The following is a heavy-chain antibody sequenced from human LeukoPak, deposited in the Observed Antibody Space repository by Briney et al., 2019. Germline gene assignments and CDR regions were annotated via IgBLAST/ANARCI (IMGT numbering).Heavy chain of an antibody. CDR3: ARDFFYDDSSGYHDAFDI. Sequence: GGSLRLSCAASGFTFSSYSMKRVRQAPGKGLEWVSSISSSSSYIYYADSVKGRFTNSRDNAQNSLYLPINSLRARDTAVYYRARDFFYDDSSGYHDAFDIWGQGTMVTVSS. D-gene: IGHD3-22*01. CDR2: ISSSSSYI. V-gene: IGHV3-21*01. CDR1: GFTFSSYS. J-gene: IGHJ3*02.